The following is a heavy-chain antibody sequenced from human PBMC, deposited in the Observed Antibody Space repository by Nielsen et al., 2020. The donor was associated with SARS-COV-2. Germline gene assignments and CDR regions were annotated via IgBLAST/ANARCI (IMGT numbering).Heavy chain of an antibody. J-gene: IGHJ5*02. CDR2: ISSSSSSYI. V-gene: IGHV3-21*01. CDR3: ARGGRGVVPAANNWFDP. D-gene: IGHD2-2*01. Sequence: WIRQPPGKGLEWVSSISSSSSSYIYYADSVKGRFTISRDNAKNSLYLQMNSLRAEDTAVYYCARGGRGVVPAANNWFDPWGQGTLVTVSS.